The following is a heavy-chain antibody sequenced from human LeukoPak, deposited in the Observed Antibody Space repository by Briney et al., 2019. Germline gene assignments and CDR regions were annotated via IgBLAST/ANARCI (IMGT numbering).Heavy chain of an antibody. J-gene: IGHJ3*02. D-gene: IGHD3-22*01. Sequence: ASVTVSRKVSGYTLTELSMHWVRQAPGKGVEWVGGFDPEDGETIYAQKFQGRVSMTEDTSTDTAYMELSSLRSEDTVVYYCATDINRDYYDSSGYSNAFDIWGQGTMVTVSS. CDR3: ATDINRDYYDSSGYSNAFDI. V-gene: IGHV1-24*01. CDR2: FDPEDGET. CDR1: GYTLTELS.